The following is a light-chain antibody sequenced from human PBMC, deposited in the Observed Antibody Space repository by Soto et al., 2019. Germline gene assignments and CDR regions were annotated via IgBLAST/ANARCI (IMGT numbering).Light chain of an antibody. CDR1: QSLSSRH. J-gene: IGKJ2*03. V-gene: IGKV3-20*01. Sequence: VLTQSPGTLSLSPGERGTLSCRASQSLSSRHLAWYQQKPGQAPRLLIYGAFSRAAGIPDRFSGSGFGTDFTLTISRLEPEDFAVYYCQVYSFGQGTRLELK. CDR3: QVYS. CDR2: GAF.